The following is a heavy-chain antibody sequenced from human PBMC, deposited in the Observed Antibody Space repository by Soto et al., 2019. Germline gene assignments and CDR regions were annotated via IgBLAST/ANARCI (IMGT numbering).Heavy chain of an antibody. CDR2: TYHSGNP. D-gene: IGHD4-17*01. CDR1: GDTISTGGYS. J-gene: IGHJ5*02. V-gene: IGHV4-30-2*01. Sequence: QLQLQESGSRLVKSSETLSLTCAVSGDTISTGGYSWAWIRQPPGKPQASIGHTYHSGNPYYNPSHXTXVXLSVDRSKNQFSPKLSSVTAAGTGVSSCASDTYGDHGGYFDPWGQGTLVTVSS. CDR3: ASDTYGDHGGYFDP.